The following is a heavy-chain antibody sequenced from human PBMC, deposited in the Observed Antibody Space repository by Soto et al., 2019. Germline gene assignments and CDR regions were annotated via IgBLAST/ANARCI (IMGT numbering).Heavy chain of an antibody. CDR2: IYKSATT. V-gene: IGHV4-30-4*01. Sequence: TLSLTCSVSGDSISNLDYFWAWIRQPPGQALEYIGYIYKSATTYYNPSFESRVAISVDTSKSQFSLNVTSVTAADTAVYFCARGRYCLTGRCFPNWFDSWGQGALVTVS. CDR3: ARGRYCLTGRCFPNWFDS. J-gene: IGHJ5*01. CDR1: GDSISNLDYF. D-gene: IGHD7-27*01.